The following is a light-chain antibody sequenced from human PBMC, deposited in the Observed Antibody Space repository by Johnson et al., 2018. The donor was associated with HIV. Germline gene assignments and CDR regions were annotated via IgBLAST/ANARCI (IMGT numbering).Light chain of an antibody. Sequence: QSVLTQPPSVSAAPGQKVTISCSGSSSNIGNNYVSWYQQLPGTAPKLLIYDNNKRPSGIPDRFSGSKSGTSATLGITGLQTGDEADYYCGTWDSILNAYVFGPGTKVTVL. V-gene: IGLV1-51*01. CDR3: GTWDSILNAYV. CDR1: SSNIGNNY. CDR2: DNN. J-gene: IGLJ1*01.